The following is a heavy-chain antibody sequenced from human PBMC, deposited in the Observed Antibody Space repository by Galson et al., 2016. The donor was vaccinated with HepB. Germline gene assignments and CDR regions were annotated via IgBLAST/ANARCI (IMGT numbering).Heavy chain of an antibody. V-gene: IGHV3-21*01. CDR1: GFIFSDFA. D-gene: IGHD3-10*01. CDR3: ARSLTGDAFDI. J-gene: IGHJ3*02. CDR2: ISSTESYI. Sequence: SLRLSCAASGFIFSDFAMNWVRQAPGKGLEWVSSISSTESYIYYADSVKGRFTISRDNAEDSLYLHMNSLRADDTAVYYCARSLTGDAFDIWGQGTMVTVSS.